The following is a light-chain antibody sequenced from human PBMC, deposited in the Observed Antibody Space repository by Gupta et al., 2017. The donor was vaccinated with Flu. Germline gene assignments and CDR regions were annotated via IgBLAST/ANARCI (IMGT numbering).Light chain of an antibody. CDR1: QSVSSN. CDR2: GAS. V-gene: IGKV3-15*01. J-gene: IGKJ5*01. CDR3: QQYNNGPPLT. Sequence: EIVMPQSPATLSVSPGERATLSCRASQSVSSNLAWYQQKPGQAPRLLIYGASTRATGIPARFRGSGSGTEFTLTISSLQSEDFAVYYCQQYNNGPPLTFGQGTRLEIK.